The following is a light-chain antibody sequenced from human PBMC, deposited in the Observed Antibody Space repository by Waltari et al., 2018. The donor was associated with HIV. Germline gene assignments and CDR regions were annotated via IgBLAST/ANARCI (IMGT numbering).Light chain of an antibody. CDR3: QQRSNWPWT. V-gene: IGKV3-15*01. J-gene: IGKJ1*01. Sequence: EIVMTQSPATLSVSPGERATLSCRASQSVSSKVAWYQQKPGQAPRLLIYGASTRATGIPARFSGSGSGTEFTLTISSLQSEDFAVYYCQQRSNWPWTFGQGTKVEIK. CDR2: GAS. CDR1: QSVSSK.